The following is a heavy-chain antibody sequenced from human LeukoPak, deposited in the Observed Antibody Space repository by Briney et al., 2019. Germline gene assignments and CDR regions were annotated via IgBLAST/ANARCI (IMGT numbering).Heavy chain of an antibody. CDR3: ARPYYYDSRIDP. J-gene: IGHJ5*02. D-gene: IGHD3-22*01. CDR2: MYYSGST. Sequence: SQTLSLTCTVSGGSISSGDYYWSWIRQPPGKGLEWVGYMYYSGSTYYNPSLKSRVTISVDTSKNQFSLQLSSMTAADTAVYYCARPYYYDSRIDPWGQGTLVTVSS. CDR1: GGSISSGDYY. V-gene: IGHV4-30-4*01.